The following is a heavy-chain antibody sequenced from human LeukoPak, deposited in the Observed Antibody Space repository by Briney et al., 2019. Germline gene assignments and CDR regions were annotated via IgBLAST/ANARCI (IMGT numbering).Heavy chain of an antibody. J-gene: IGHJ4*02. CDR1: GGSFSGYY. CDR3: ARGLLRKAAAGSYYFDY. CDR2: INHSGST. D-gene: IGHD6-13*01. V-gene: IGHV4-34*01. Sequence: MPSETLSLTCAVYGGSFSGYYWSWIRQPPGKGLEWIGEINHSGSTNYNPSLKSRVTISVDTSKNQFSLKLSSVTAADTAVYYCARGLLRKAAAGSYYFDYWGQGTLVTVSS.